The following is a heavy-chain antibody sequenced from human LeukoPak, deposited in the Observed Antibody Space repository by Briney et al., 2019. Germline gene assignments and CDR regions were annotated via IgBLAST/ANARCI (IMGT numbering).Heavy chain of an antibody. J-gene: IGHJ4*02. V-gene: IGHV4-59*01. D-gene: IGHD5-18*01. Sequence: SETLSLTCTVSGVSISSYYWSWIRQPPGKGLEWIGYIYYSGSTNYNPSLKSRVTISVDTSKNQFSLKLSSVTAADTAVYYCARGGGYSYGYDYWGQGTLVTVSS. CDR1: GVSISSYY. CDR2: IYYSGST. CDR3: ARGGGYSYGYDY.